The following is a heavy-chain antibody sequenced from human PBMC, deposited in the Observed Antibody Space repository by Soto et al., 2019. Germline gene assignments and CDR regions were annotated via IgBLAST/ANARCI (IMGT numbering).Heavy chain of an antibody. D-gene: IGHD6-19*01. Sequence: PGGSLRLSCAVSGLTFSSYAMSWVRQAPGKGLEWVSVIYSGGSTYYADSVKGRFTISRDNSKNTLYLQMNSLRAEDTAVYYCASGQWLEDFDYWGQGTLVTVSS. CDR3: ASGQWLEDFDY. J-gene: IGHJ4*02. V-gene: IGHV3-53*01. CDR1: GLTFSSYA. CDR2: IYSGGST.